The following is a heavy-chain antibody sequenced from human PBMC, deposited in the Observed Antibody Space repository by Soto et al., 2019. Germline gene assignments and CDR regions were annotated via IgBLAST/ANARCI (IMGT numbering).Heavy chain of an antibody. V-gene: IGHV3-48*02. CDR1: GFTFSSYS. Sequence: GGSLRLSCAASGFTFSSYSMNWVRQAPGKGLEWVSYISSSSSTIYYADSVKGRFTISRDNAKNSLYLQMNSLRDEDTAVYYCASKMYSSGWYDNYYYGMDVWGQGTTVTVSS. CDR3: ASKMYSSGWYDNYYYGMDV. J-gene: IGHJ6*02. D-gene: IGHD6-19*01. CDR2: ISSSSSTI.